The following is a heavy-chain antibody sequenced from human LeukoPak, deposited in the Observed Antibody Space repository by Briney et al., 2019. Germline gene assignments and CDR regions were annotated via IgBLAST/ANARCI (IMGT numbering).Heavy chain of an antibody. J-gene: IGHJ4*02. V-gene: IGHV3-30*18. Sequence: GGSLRLSCAASGFTFSRYGMHWVRLAPGKGLEWVAVISYDGSNKYYADSVKGRFTISRDNSKNTLYLQMNSLRAEDTAVYYCAKGCYSGCYWGQGTLVTVSS. CDR3: AKGCYSGCY. CDR1: GFTFSRYG. CDR2: ISYDGSNK. D-gene: IGHD2-15*01.